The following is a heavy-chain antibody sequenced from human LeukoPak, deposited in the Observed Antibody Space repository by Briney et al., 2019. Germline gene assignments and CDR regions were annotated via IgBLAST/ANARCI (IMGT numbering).Heavy chain of an antibody. Sequence: GASVKVSCKASGYTFTSYGISWVRQAPGQGLEWMGWISAYNGNTNYAQKLQGRVTMTTDTSTSTAYMELRSLRSDDTAVYYCARDIVVVVAAAGYFDYWGQGTLVTVSS. J-gene: IGHJ4*02. CDR3: ARDIVVVVAAAGYFDY. CDR1: GYTFTSYG. V-gene: IGHV1-18*01. CDR2: ISAYNGNT. D-gene: IGHD2-15*01.